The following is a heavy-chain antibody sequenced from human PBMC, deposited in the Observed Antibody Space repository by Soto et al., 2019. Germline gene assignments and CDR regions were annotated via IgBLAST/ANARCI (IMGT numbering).Heavy chain of an antibody. CDR3: AKDQGSSWYEIDY. Sequence: VRQAPGKGLEWVSGVSASGLNTDYADSVKGRFTISRDNSKNTLYLQMNSLRAEDTAVYYCAKDQGSSWYEIDYWGQGTLVTVSS. V-gene: IGHV3-23*01. CDR2: VSASGLNT. D-gene: IGHD6-13*01. J-gene: IGHJ4*02.